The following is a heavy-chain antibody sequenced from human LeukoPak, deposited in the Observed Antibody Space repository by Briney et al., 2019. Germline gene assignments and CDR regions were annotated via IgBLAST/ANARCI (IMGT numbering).Heavy chain of an antibody. Sequence: VASVKVSCKASGGTFSSYAISWVRQAPGQGLEWMGGIIPIFGTANYAQKFQGRVTITADKSTSTAYMELSSLRSEDTAVYYCARDLRSGSYYDFWSGKYNWFDPWGQETLVTVSS. CDR2: IIPIFGTA. V-gene: IGHV1-69*06. CDR1: GGTFSSYA. CDR3: ARDLRSGSYYDFWSGKYNWFDP. J-gene: IGHJ5*02. D-gene: IGHD3-3*01.